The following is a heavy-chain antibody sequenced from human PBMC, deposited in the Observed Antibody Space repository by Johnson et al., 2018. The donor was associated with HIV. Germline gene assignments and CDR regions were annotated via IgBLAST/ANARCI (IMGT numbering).Heavy chain of an antibody. V-gene: IGHV3-66*01. J-gene: IGHJ3*02. CDR1: GFTVSSNY. CDR3: ARDQGGSYYAAFDI. Sequence: VQLVESGGGLVQPVGSLRLSCAASGFTVSSNYMSWVRQAPGKGLEWVSVIYSGGNTYYADSVKGRFTISRDNAKNSLYLQMNSLRAEDTAVYYCARDQGGSYYAAFDIWGQGTMVTVSS. D-gene: IGHD1-26*01. CDR2: IYSGGNT.